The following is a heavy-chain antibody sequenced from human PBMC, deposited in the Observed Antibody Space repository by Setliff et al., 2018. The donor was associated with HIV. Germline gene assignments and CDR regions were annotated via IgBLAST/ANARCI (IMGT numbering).Heavy chain of an antibody. CDR2: IRSKAYGGTT. Sequence: GGSLRLSCTASGFTFGDYAMSWVRQAPGKGLEWVGFIRSKAYGGTTEYAASVRGRFTISRDDSKSIAYLQMNSLKTEDTAVYYCTRARYPSYYDYVWGSYPFDYWGQGTLVTVSS. D-gene: IGHD3-16*01. CDR1: GFTFGDYA. V-gene: IGHV3-49*04. J-gene: IGHJ4*02. CDR3: TRARYPSYYDYVWGSYPFDY.